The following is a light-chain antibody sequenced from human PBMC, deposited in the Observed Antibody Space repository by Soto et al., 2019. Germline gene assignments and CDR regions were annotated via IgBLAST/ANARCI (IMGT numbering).Light chain of an antibody. CDR3: QHYSYSRYFS. CDR2: GVS. Sequence: DIVLTQSPGTLSLSPGERATVSCRASESVSHNYLAWYQQKPGQAPRLLIYGVSYRATGIPDRFSGSGSGTEFTLPINRLEPEDSAVYYCQHYSYSRYFSFGPGTKVEIK. CDR1: ESVSHNY. J-gene: IGKJ3*01. V-gene: IGKV3-20*01.